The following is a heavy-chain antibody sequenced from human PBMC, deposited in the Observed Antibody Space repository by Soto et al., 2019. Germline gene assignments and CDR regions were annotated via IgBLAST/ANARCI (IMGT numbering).Heavy chain of an antibody. CDR3: ARDLSSSCLYHGETYNWFDP. J-gene: IGHJ5*02. Sequence: QVQLVESGGGVVQPGRSLRLSCAASGFTFSSYGMHWVRQAPGKGLEWVAVIWYDGSNKYYADSVKGRFTISRDNSKNTLYLHMNSLRAEDTAVYYCARDLSSSCLYHGETYNWFDPWGQGTRVTVSS. CDR1: GFTFSSYG. D-gene: IGHD6-19*01. CDR2: IWYDGSNK. V-gene: IGHV3-33*01.